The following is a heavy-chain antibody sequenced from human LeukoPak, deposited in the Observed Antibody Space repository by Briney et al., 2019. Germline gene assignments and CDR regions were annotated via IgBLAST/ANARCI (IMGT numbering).Heavy chain of an antibody. CDR3: ATSLGYYYGMDV. J-gene: IGHJ6*02. V-gene: IGHV5-51*01. D-gene: IGHD3-16*01. CDR2: IYPGDSDT. CDR1: GFDFTVHW. Sequence: GESLKISCKASGFDFTVHWIAWVRQMPGKGLEWMGIIYPGDSDTRYSPSFQGQVTISADKSISTAYLQWSSLKASDTAMYYCATSLGYYYGMDVWGQGTTVTVSS.